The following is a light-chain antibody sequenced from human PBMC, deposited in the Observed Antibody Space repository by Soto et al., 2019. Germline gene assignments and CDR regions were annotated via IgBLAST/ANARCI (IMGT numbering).Light chain of an antibody. CDR3: QAWDSSVV. CDR1: KLGDKY. CDR2: QDS. V-gene: IGLV3-1*01. Sequence: SYELTQPPSVSVSPGQTASITCSGDKLGDKYACWYQQKPGQSPVLVIYQDSKRPSGIPERFSGSNSGNTATLTISGTPAMDEADYYCQAWDSSVVFGGGTKLTVL. J-gene: IGLJ2*01.